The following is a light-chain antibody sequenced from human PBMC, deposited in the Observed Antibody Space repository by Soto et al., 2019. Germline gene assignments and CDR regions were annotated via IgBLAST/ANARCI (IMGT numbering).Light chain of an antibody. CDR2: AAS. CDR3: QQDATWPIT. V-gene: IGKV3-15*01. CDR1: LSVNNN. Sequence: IVMTPSRATLSGHRGERATLSCRASLSVNNNLAWYQQKPGQAPRLLIYAASSRATDIPGRLSGSGSGTESPLSIHSLPSEHFAVYYCQQDATWPITPGQPTPQDNK. J-gene: IGKJ5*01.